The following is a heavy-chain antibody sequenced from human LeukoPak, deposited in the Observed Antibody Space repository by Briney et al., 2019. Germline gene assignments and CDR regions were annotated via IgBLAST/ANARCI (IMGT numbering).Heavy chain of an antibody. D-gene: IGHD6-19*01. Sequence: GASVKVSCKASGYTFTSYAMNWVRQAPGQGLEWMGWINTNTGNPTYAQGFTGRFVFSLDTSVSTAYLQISSLKAEDTAVYYCARDLDSRASGWPDWWGQGTLVTVSS. J-gene: IGHJ4*02. V-gene: IGHV7-4-1*02. CDR3: ARDLDSRASGWPDW. CDR1: GYTFTSYA. CDR2: INTNTGNP.